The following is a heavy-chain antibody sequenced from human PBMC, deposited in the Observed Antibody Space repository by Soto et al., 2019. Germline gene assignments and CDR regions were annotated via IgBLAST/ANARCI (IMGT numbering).Heavy chain of an antibody. Sequence: EVQLLESGGGLVQPGGSLRLSCAASGFTFSNYAMSWVRQAPGKGPEWVSAISGSGGSTYYADSVKGRFTFSRDNSKNPLYLQMNSLRAEDTAVYYCARRTSGWSFDYWGQGTLVTVSS. CDR3: ARRTSGWSFDY. J-gene: IGHJ4*02. V-gene: IGHV3-23*01. CDR2: ISGSGGST. D-gene: IGHD6-19*01. CDR1: GFTFSNYA.